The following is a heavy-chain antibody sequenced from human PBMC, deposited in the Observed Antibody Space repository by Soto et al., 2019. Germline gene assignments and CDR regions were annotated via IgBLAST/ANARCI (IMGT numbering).Heavy chain of an antibody. CDR3: AREARYGSGGSCYFLPGIDY. J-gene: IGHJ4*02. Sequence: QVQLVQSGAEVKKPGSSVKVSCKASGGTFSSYAISWVRQAPGQGLEWMGGIIPIFGTANYEKKFQGRVTITADTSKSTAYMALGSLRSEDTAVYYCAREARYGSGGSCYFLPGIDYWGQGTLVTVSS. CDR2: IIPIFGTA. V-gene: IGHV1-69*14. CDR1: GGTFSSYA. D-gene: IGHD2-15*01.